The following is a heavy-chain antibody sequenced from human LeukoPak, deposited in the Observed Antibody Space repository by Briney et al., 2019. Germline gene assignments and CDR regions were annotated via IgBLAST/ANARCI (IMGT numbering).Heavy chain of an antibody. CDR1: GGSVSSGSYY. Sequence: SETLSLTCSVSGGSVSSGSYYWNWIRQPPGKGLEWLGYIHYSGSTDYNPSLKSRVTISVDTSKSQFSLKLSSVTAADTAVYYCARHTYYYHSSGYYYESWFDPWGQGTLVTVSS. CDR2: IHYSGST. J-gene: IGHJ5*02. CDR3: ARHTYYYHSSGYYYESWFDP. D-gene: IGHD3-22*01. V-gene: IGHV4-61*01.